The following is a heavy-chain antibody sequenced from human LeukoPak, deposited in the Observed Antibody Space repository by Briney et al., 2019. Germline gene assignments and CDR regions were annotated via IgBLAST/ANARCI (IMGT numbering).Heavy chain of an antibody. J-gene: IGHJ4*02. V-gene: IGHV3-53*05. D-gene: IGHD5-24*01. Sequence: GGSLRLSCAASGFTVSSNYMSWVRQAPGEGREWVSVIYSGGSTYYADCVKGGFTVSRDNSKNSLSLYINRLTTEHTALYYCVRGHGYNLEDYFDNWGERRQVSVCS. CDR2: IYSGGST. CDR1: GFTVSSNY. CDR3: VRGHGYNLEDYFDN.